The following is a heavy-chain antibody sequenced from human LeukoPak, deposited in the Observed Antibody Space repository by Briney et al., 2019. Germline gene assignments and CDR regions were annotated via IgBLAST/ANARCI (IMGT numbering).Heavy chain of an antibody. J-gene: IGHJ4*02. CDR3: VREAYYDSGSSPTYYFDY. CDR1: GFTFSPYV. Sequence: SGGSLRLSCAASGFTFSPYVILWVRQAPGKGLEWVAVISFDLNVKLYANSVKGRFTISRDNSKNTVFLQMNSLRVEDTAVYYCVREAYYDSGSSPTYYFDYWGQGTLVTVSS. V-gene: IGHV3-30-3*01. D-gene: IGHD3-10*01. CDR2: ISFDLNVK.